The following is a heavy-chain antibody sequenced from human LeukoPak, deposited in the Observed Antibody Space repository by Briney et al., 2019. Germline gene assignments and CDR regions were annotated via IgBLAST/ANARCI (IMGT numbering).Heavy chain of an antibody. CDR1: GFTFSGYA. CDR3: ARDTHYYGSGSPAFDI. J-gene: IGHJ3*02. V-gene: IGHV3-48*01. Sequence: PGRSLRLSCAASGFTFSGYAMHWVRQAPGKGLEWVSYISFSSSTIHYADSVKSRFTISRDNDKKSLYLQMNSLRVEDTAVYYCARDTHYYGSGSPAFDIWGQGTMATVSS. CDR2: ISFSSSTI. D-gene: IGHD3-10*01.